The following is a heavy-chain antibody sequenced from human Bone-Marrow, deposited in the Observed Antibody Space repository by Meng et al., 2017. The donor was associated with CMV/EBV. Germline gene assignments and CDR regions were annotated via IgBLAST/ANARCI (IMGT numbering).Heavy chain of an antibody. J-gene: IGHJ6*02. CDR1: GGSISNSY. CDR2: IYYTGKT. D-gene: IGHD1-26*01. CDR3: ARAAPWEYYHGKDV. V-gene: IGHV4-59*01. Sequence: SETLSLTCTVSGGSISNSYWNWIRQPPGKGLEWIGYIYYTGKTNYNPSLKSRVSISLDTSKKQFSLKLRSPTASDTAVYYCARAAPWEYYHGKDVWGQGTTVTVSS.